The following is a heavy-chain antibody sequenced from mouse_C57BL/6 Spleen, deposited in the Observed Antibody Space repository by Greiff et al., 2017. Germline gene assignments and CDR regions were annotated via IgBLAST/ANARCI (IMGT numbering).Heavy chain of an antibody. CDR1: GYTFTSYW. Sequence: QVQLKQPGAELVKPGASVKMSCKASGYTFTSYWITWVKQRPGQGLEWIGDIYPGSGSTNYNEKFKSKATLTVDTSSSTAYMQLSSLTSEDSAVYYCARGDYYGSSPLFAYWGQGTLVTVSA. J-gene: IGHJ3*01. CDR3: ARGDYYGSSPLFAY. D-gene: IGHD1-1*01. CDR2: IYPGSGST. V-gene: IGHV1-55*01.